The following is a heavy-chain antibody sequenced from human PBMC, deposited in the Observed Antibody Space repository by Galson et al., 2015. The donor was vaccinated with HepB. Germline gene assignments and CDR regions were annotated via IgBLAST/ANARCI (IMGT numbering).Heavy chain of an antibody. V-gene: IGHV3-7*03. J-gene: IGHJ4*02. CDR1: GFTFSSYW. D-gene: IGHD2-2*01. CDR2: IKQDESEK. CDR3: ARLHCSSTSCPGTYYFDY. Sequence: SLRLSCAASGFTFSSYWMSWVRQAPGKGLEWVANIKQDESEKYYVDSAKGRFTISRDNAKNLLYLQMNSLRAEDTAVYYCARLHCSSTSCPGTYYFDYWGQGTLVTVSS.